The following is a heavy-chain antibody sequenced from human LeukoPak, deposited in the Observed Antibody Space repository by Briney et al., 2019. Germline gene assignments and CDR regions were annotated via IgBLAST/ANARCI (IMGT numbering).Heavy chain of an antibody. J-gene: IGHJ4*02. CDR2: ISGSGGST. Sequence: GSLRLSCAASGFTFSSYAMSWVRQAPGKGLEWVSAISGSGGSTYYADSVKGRFTISRDNSKNTLFLQMNSLRAEDTAIYYCAADLRSSSSEDYWGQGTLVTVSS. D-gene: IGHD6-6*01. CDR3: AADLRSSSSEDY. CDR1: GFTFSSYA. V-gene: IGHV3-23*01.